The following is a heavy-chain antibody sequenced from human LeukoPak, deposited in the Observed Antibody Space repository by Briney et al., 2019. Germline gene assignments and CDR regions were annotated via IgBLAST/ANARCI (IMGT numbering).Heavy chain of an antibody. CDR2: IHHSGST. CDR3: AGHVSAAAGGR. D-gene: IGHD6-13*01. Sequence: SETLPLTCAVYGGSVRDNYWSWIRQPPGKGLEWIGEIHHSGSTKYNPSLKSRVTISLDTSKNQFSLKLNSMTAADTAVYYCAGHVSAAAGGRWGQGTLVTVSS. CDR1: GGSVRDNY. J-gene: IGHJ4*02. V-gene: IGHV4-34*01.